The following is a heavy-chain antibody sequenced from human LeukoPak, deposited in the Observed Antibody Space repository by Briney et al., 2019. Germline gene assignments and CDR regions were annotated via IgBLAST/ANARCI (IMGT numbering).Heavy chain of an antibody. CDR2: ISSNGGST. CDR1: GFTFTSYA. Sequence: GGSLRLSCSASGFTFTSYAMHWVRQAPGKGLECVSTISSNGGSTFYPDSVKGRFTISRDNSKNTLYLQMNSLRAEDTAMYYCARVRLQPSYYFDFWGQGTLVTVSS. V-gene: IGHV3-64*04. CDR3: ARVRLQPSYYFDF. D-gene: IGHD5-18*01. J-gene: IGHJ4*02.